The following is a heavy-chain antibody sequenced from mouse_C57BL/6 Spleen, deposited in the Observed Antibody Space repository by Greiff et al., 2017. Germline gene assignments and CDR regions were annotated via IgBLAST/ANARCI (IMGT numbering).Heavy chain of an antibody. J-gene: IGHJ4*01. Sequence: QVQLKESDAELVKPGASVKISCKVSGYTFTDHTIHWMKQRPEQGLEWIGYIYPRDGSTKYNEKFKGKATLTADKSSSTAYMQLNSLTSEDSAVYFCARALYYDYDLYYAMDYWGQGTSVTVSS. D-gene: IGHD2-4*01. CDR1: GYTFTDHT. CDR2: IYPRDGST. CDR3: ARALYYDYDLYYAMDY. V-gene: IGHV1-78*01.